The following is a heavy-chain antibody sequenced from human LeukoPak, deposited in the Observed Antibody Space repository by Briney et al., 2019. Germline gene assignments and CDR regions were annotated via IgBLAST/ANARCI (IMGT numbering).Heavy chain of an antibody. D-gene: IGHD1-26*01. Sequence: PSETLSLTCAVYGGSFRGYYWSWIRQPPGKGLEWIGEINHSGSTNYNPSLKSRVTISVDTSKNQFSLKLSSVTAADTAVYYCERRKATNFDYWGQGTLVTVSS. CDR1: GGSFRGYY. J-gene: IGHJ4*02. V-gene: IGHV4-34*01. CDR2: INHSGST. CDR3: ERRKATNFDY.